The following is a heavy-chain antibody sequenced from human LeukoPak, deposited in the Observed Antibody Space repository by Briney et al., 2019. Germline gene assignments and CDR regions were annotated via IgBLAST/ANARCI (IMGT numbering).Heavy chain of an antibody. CDR1: GFTFSRYA. CDR2: ISYDGSNK. Sequence: PGRSLRLSCAASGFTFSRYAMHWVRQAPGKGLEWVAVISYDGSNKYYADSVKGRFTISRDNSKNTLYLQMNSLRAEDTAVYYCAREACPYRLCYYDSSGYSLNYYFDYWGQGTLVTVSS. V-gene: IGHV3-30-3*01. J-gene: IGHJ4*02. D-gene: IGHD3-22*01. CDR3: AREACPYRLCYYDSSGYSLNYYFDY.